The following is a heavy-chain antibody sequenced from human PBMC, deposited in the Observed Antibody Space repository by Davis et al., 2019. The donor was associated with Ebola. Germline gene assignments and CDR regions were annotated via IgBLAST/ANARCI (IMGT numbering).Heavy chain of an antibody. Sequence: PGGSLRLSCAASGFTFNSYWMSWVRQAPGKGLEWVANIKEDGSEKYYVDSVKGRFTISRDNAKNSLYLQMNSLRAEDTAVYYCAREYYYGSGSYFDYWGQGTLVTVSS. CDR3: AREYYYGSGSYFDY. CDR2: IKEDGSEK. CDR1: GFTFNSYW. J-gene: IGHJ4*02. D-gene: IGHD3-10*01. V-gene: IGHV3-7*01.